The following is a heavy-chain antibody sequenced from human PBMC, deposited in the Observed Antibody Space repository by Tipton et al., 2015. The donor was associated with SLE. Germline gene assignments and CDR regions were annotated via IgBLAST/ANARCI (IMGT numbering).Heavy chain of an antibody. Sequence: SLRLFCAASGFTFSSYSMNWVRQAPGKGLEWVSYISSSSSTIYYADSVKGRFTISRDNAKNSLSLQMNSLRAEDTAVYYCARDTGAIDYWGQGTLVTVSS. CDR2: ISSSSSTI. V-gene: IGHV3-48*01. CDR3: ARDTGAIDY. CDR1: GFTFSSYS. J-gene: IGHJ4*02.